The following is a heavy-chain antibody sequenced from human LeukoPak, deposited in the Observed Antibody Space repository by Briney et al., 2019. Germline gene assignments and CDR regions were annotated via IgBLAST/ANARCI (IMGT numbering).Heavy chain of an antibody. CDR2: TLYDGSNE. Sequence: GGSLRLSRTASGVTLSSYGMHWVRQAPGKGLEWVAVTLYDGSNEYYADSVKGRFTVSRDNSENTLYLQMNSLRSEDTAVYYCAKDSSRWAFDYWGQGTLVTVSS. D-gene: IGHD6-13*01. J-gene: IGHJ4*02. CDR3: AKDSSRWAFDY. CDR1: GVTLSSYG. V-gene: IGHV3-30*18.